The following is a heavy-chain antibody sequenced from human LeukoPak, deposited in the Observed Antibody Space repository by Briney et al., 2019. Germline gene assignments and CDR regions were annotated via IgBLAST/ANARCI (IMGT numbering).Heavy chain of an antibody. J-gene: IGHJ4*02. CDR1: GYTFSDYY. CDR3: ARVSVTTQYNGSPDYFAS. V-gene: IGHV1-2*02. D-gene: IGHD1-26*01. Sequence: GASVKVSCKTSGYTFSDYYIHWIRQAPGQGLEWVGWINPNSGDTDYAQKFQGRVTVTRDTSISTAYMELGRLRSDDTAVYYCARVSVTTQYNGSPDYFASWGQGTLLTVSS. CDR2: INPNSGDT.